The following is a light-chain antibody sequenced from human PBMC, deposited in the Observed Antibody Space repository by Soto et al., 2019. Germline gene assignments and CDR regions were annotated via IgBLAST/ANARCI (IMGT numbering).Light chain of an antibody. J-gene: IGKJ1*01. CDR3: QQYETFSGK. V-gene: IGKV1-5*01. CDR1: QSVSGW. CDR2: DAS. Sequence: EIQMSQATSTLCSSVAHALTVTYRASQSVSGWLAWYQQKPGEAPKLLIYDASALPRGVPSRFSGSGSGTKFTLTIASLQPDHFATYYCQQYETFSGKFGPGTKVDI.